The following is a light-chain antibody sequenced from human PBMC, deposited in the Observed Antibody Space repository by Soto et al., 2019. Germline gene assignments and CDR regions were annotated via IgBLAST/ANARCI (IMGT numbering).Light chain of an antibody. CDR3: HQYYSSPRT. V-gene: IGKV1-8*01. J-gene: IGKJ1*01. Sequence: AIRMTQSPSSFSASTGDRVTITCRASQGISSYLAWYQQKPGEAPKLLIYAASTLQSGVPSRFSGSGSGTDFTLTINCLQSEDFATYYCHQYYSSPRTFGQGTKVEIK. CDR1: QGISSY. CDR2: AAS.